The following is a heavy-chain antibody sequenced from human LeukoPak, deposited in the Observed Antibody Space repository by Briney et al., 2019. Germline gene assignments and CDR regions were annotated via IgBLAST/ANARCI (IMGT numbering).Heavy chain of an antibody. CDR1: GFTFDDYA. Sequence: GGSLRLSCAASGFTFDDYAMHWVRQAPGKGLEWVSGISWNSANIGYADSVKGRFTISRDNAKNSLFLQMNSLSTEDMAVYYCAKYNTETTWGYWGQGTLVTVSS. J-gene: IGHJ4*02. CDR2: ISWNSANI. CDR3: AKYNTETTWGY. D-gene: IGHD4-17*01. V-gene: IGHV3-9*03.